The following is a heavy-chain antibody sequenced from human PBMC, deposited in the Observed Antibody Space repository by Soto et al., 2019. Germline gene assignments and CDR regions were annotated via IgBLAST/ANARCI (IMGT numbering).Heavy chain of an antibody. CDR2: IYYNSNRI. D-gene: IGHD6-19*01. V-gene: IGHV3-9*01. J-gene: IGHJ6*03. Sequence: EVQLVESGGGLVQPGGSLRLSCAGSGATLQDYAMHWVRQAPGKGLEWVSGIYYNSNRIDYADSVKGRFTVSRDKARNALYLQMNSLTTEDTAFYYCGKDISPGCMDVWGRGIMVTVSS. CDR1: GATLQDYA. CDR3: GKDISPGCMDV.